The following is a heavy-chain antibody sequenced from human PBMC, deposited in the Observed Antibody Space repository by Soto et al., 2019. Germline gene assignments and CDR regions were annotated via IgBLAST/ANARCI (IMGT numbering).Heavy chain of an antibody. CDR3: ARVPTLSEFWSASPSYYVDY. V-gene: IGHV4-34*01. CDR1: GGSFSGYY. Sequence: SETLYLTCAVYGGSFSGYYWSWIRQPPGKGLEWIGEINHSGSTNYNPSLKSRVTISVDTSKNQFSLKLSSVTAADTAVYYCARVPTLSEFWSASPSYYVDYWVQGTLVTVSS. D-gene: IGHD3-3*01. CDR2: INHSGST. J-gene: IGHJ4*02.